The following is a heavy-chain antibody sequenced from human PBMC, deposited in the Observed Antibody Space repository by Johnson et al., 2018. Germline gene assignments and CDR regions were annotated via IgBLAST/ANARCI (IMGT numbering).Heavy chain of an antibody. CDR3: ARGRGSSWSVDY. CDR1: GFTFSSYD. Sequence: EVQLVESGGGLVQPGGSLRLSCAASGFTFSSYDMHWVRLPTGKGLEWVSAIGTRSDTYYSGSVKGRFTISREDAKNSLYLQMSSLRAGDTAIYYCARGRGSSWSVDYWGQGALVAVAS. D-gene: IGHD6-13*01. CDR2: IGTRSDT. J-gene: IGHJ4*02. V-gene: IGHV3-13*01.